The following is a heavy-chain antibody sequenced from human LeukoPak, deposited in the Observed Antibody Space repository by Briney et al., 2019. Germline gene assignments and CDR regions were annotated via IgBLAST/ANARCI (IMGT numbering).Heavy chain of an antibody. CDR3: ATTTVTTDAFDI. J-gene: IGHJ3*02. CDR2: INHSGST. D-gene: IGHD4-17*01. CDR1: GGSFSGYY. Sequence: SETLSLTCVVYGGSFSGYYWSWIRQPPGKGLEWIGEINHSGSTNYNPSLKSRVTISVDTSKNQISLKLSSVTAADTAVYYCATTTVTTDAFDIWGQGTMVAVSS. V-gene: IGHV4-34*01.